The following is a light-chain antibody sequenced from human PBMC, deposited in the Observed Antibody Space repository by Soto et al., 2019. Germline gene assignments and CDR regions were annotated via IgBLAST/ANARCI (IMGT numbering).Light chain of an antibody. J-gene: IGKJ5*01. CDR1: QTVISTY. CDR2: GAS. Sequence: IVLTQSPGTLSLSPGETATLSCRASQTVISTYLAWYQHKPGRAPRLLIDGASSRAAGIPDRFSGSGSGTDFTLTISRLEPEDLAVYYCQQYGSPPIPFGQGTRLEIK. CDR3: QQYGSPPIP. V-gene: IGKV3-20*01.